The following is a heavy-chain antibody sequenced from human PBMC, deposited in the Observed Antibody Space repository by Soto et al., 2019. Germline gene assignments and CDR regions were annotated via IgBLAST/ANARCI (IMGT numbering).Heavy chain of an antibody. J-gene: IGHJ4*02. CDR2: IGGDGST. Sequence: EVQLMESGGGLVQPGGSLRLSCAASGFTFTNYWTHWVRQAPGKGLVWVSCIGGDGSTTYADSVKGRFNLSIDNAKNTGYLQMNSLRAEDTAMYYCARDGGSADIDFDYWGQGTLVTVSS. CDR1: GFTFTNYW. D-gene: IGHD2-15*01. CDR3: ARDGGSADIDFDY. V-gene: IGHV3-74*01.